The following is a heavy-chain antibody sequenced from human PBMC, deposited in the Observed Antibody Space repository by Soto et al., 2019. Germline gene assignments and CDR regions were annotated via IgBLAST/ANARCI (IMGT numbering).Heavy chain of an antibody. CDR3: ARSASFLSCYDWFDP. Sequence: QVQLVQSGAEGKKRGASVKVSCKATGYTLTIYGISWVRLAPGQGLEWMRWISDYTGNTNYGQKLEGRGTMTTDTSTRTGYMELGSVRSYDTAVYYCARSASFLSCYDWFDPWGQGTLVTVSS. V-gene: IGHV1-18*04. J-gene: IGHJ5*02. CDR2: ISDYTGNT. D-gene: IGHD3-3*01. CDR1: GYTLTIYG.